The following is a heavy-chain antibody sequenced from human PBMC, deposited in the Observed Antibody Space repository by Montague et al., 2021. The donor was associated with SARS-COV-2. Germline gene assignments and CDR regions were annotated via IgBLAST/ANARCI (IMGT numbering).Heavy chain of an antibody. V-gene: IGHV4-34*01. CDR3: ARGVQSFSMIVVVMTEGFYSFDH. CDR1: GGSFSDYY. J-gene: IGHJ4*02. D-gene: IGHD3-22*01. CDR2: INHSGRT. Sequence: SETLSLTCAVYGGSFSDYYWTWIRQSPGKGLEWIGEINHSGRTNYKPSLKSRVTMSVDTSKNQFSLKLNSVTAADTAVYYCARGVQSFSMIVVVMTEGFYSFDHWGQGTLVTVSS.